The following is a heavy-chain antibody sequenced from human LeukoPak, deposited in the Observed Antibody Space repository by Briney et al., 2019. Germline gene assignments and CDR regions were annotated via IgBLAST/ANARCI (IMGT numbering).Heavy chain of an antibody. CDR2: INAGNGNT. V-gene: IGHV1-3*01. Sequence: ASVKVSCKASGYTFTNYAMHWVRQAPGQRLEWMGWINAGNGNTKYSQKFQGRVTITRDTSASTAYMELSSLGSEDTAVYYCARSDSYTWFDPWGQGTLVTVSS. J-gene: IGHJ5*02. D-gene: IGHD2-15*01. CDR3: ARSDSYTWFDP. CDR1: GYTFTNYA.